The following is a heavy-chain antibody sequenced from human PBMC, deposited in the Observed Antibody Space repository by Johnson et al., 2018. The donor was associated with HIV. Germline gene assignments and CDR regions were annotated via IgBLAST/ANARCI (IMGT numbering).Heavy chain of an antibody. D-gene: IGHD3-9*01. Sequence: QVQLVESGGGVVQPGRSLRLSCAASGFTFRNYGMHWVRQAPGKGLEWVASVSFDGSNKYYADSVKGRFTISRDNSKNTQYLPMNSLRAEDTAVYYCARGDYGILTGYAFDIWGQGTMVTVSS. J-gene: IGHJ3*02. V-gene: IGHV3-30-3*01. CDR2: VSFDGSNK. CDR3: ARGDYGILTGYAFDI. CDR1: GFTFRNYG.